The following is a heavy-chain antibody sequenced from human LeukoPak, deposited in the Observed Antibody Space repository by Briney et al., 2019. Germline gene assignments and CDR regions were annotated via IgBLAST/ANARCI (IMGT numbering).Heavy chain of an antibody. J-gene: IGHJ6*04. V-gene: IGHV1-18*04. CDR3: ARSYGSGSYLLYYYYYGMDV. CDR2: ISAYNSNT. D-gene: IGHD3-10*01. CDR1: GYTFTSYG. Sequence: ASVKVSCKASGYTFTSYGISWVRQAPGQGLEWMGWISAYNSNTNYAQKLQGRVTMTTDTSTSTAYMELRSLRSDDTAVYYCARSYGSGSYLLYYYYYGMDVWGKGTTVTVSS.